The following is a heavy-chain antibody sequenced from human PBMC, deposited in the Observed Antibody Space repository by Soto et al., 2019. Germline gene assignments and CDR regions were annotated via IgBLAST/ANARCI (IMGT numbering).Heavy chain of an antibody. D-gene: IGHD1-1*01. CDR2: IYYSGNP. CDR1: GVSISSYY. J-gene: IGHJ3*01. Sequence: SETLSLTCTVSGVSISSYYWSWVRQPPGKGLEWIGYIYYSGNPNYNPSLKSRVTMSLDTSKNQFSLKLNSVTAADTAVYYCARRDWNDAFDVWGQGTMVTVS. V-gene: IGHV4-59*01. CDR3: ARRDWNDAFDV.